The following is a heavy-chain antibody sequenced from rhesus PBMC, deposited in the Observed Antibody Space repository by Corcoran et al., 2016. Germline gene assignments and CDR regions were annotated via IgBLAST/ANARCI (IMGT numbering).Heavy chain of an antibody. V-gene: IGHV1-111*01. CDR2: VDPEDGEA. J-gene: IGHJ4*01. CDR1: GYTFTEHY. Sequence: EVQLVQSGAEVKKPGASVKISCKASGYTFTEHYMNGVRQAPGKGLEWMGRVDPEDGEAAYAQKFQDRFTITGDMSTATAYMELSSLGSEDTAVYYCASAPGGSGWGFDYWVQGFLVSVSS. CDR3: ASAPGGSGWGFDY. D-gene: IGHD6-31*01.